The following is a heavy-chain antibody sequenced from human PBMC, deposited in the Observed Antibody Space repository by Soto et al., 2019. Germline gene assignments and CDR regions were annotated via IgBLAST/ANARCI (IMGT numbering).Heavy chain of an antibody. CDR1: GGSISSGGYS. J-gene: IGHJ6*02. Sequence: PSETLSLTCAVSGGSISSGGYSWTWIRQPPGKGLEWIGYIYNSGSTYYNTSLKSRVTISVDRSKIQFSLKLNSVTAADTAVYYCARVPDVWGQGTTVS. CDR3: ARVPDV. V-gene: IGHV4-30-2*01. CDR2: IYNSGST.